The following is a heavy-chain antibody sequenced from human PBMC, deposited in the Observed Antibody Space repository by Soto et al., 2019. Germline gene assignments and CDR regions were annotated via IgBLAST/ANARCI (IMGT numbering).Heavy chain of an antibody. J-gene: IGHJ4*02. CDR2: INAGNGNT. CDR1: GYTFASYA. CDR3: ARAPGGPGIAEY. Sequence: QVQLVQSGAEEKKPGASVKVSCKASGYTFASYAMDWVRQAPGQRLEWMGWINAGNGNTKYSQKFQGRVTITRDTSASTAYMELSSLRSEDTAVYYCARAPGGPGIAEYWGQGTLVTVS. V-gene: IGHV1-3*05. D-gene: IGHD6-13*01.